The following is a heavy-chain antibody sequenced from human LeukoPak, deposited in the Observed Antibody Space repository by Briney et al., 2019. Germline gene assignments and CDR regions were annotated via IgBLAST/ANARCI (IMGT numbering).Heavy chain of an antibody. J-gene: IGHJ6*02. CDR3: ARDRYGMDV. V-gene: IGHV3-30*03. CDR1: GFTFSSYG. Sequence: PGRSLRLSCAASGFTFSSYGMHWVRQAPGKGLEWVAVISYDGSNKYYADSVKGRFTISRDNSKNTLYLQMNSLRAEDTAVYYCARDRYGMDVWGQGTTVTVSS. CDR2: ISYDGSNK.